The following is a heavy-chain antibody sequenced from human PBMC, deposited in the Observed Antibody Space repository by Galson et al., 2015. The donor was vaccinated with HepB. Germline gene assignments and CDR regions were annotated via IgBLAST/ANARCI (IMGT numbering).Heavy chain of an antibody. CDR3: VRGWRYGGSSYWYFDL. CDR1: GFTVSSNY. D-gene: IGHD4-23*01. Sequence: SLRLSCAASGFTVSSNYMSWVRQAPGQGLECVSIIYSGGSTYYRDSVKGRFTISRDTSENTVYLQMNSLRADDTAVYYCVRGWRYGGSSYWYFDLWGRGTLVTVSS. CDR2: IYSGGST. J-gene: IGHJ2*01. V-gene: IGHV3-53*01.